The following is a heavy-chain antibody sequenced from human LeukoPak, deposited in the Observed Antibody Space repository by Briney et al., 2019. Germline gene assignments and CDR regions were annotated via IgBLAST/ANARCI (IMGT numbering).Heavy chain of an antibody. CDR2: ISGSGGST. D-gene: IGHD6-13*01. CDR3: AKDTSGSSQYY. V-gene: IGHV3-23*01. Sequence: GGSLRLSCAASGFTFSSYAMSWVRQAPGKGLEWVPAISGSGGSTYYADSVKGRFTISRDNSKNTLYLQMNSLRAEDTAVYYCAKDTSGSSQYYWGQGTLVTVSS. CDR1: GFTFSSYA. J-gene: IGHJ4*02.